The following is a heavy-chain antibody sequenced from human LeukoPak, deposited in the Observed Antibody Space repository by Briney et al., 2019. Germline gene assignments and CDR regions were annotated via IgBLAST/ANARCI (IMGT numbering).Heavy chain of an antibody. D-gene: IGHD3-16*01. CDR2: ISSDGRGK. Sequence: GGSLTLSCAASGFNFITYGMHWVRQAPGKGLEWVALISSDGRGKYYADSVKGRFTISRDNSKNTLYLQMNSLRADDTAVYYCAKRSNASRFDFDYWGQGTLVTVSS. V-gene: IGHV3-30*18. CDR1: GFNFITYG. J-gene: IGHJ4*02. CDR3: AKRSNASRFDFDY.